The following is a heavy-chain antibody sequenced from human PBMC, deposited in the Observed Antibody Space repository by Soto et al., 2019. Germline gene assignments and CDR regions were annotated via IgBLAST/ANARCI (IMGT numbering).Heavy chain of an antibody. J-gene: IGHJ4*02. D-gene: IGHD3-3*01. CDR3: NRGSEYDFWGGYL. Sequence: QARLVQSGAEVRKPGSSVKVSCKVTGGTSTRYAINWVRQAPVQGLEWMGGIVPMFGTSKYAQKFQGRVTITADTSTNIAYMELRSLRSEDTAVYYCNRGSEYDFWGGYLWGQGTLVSVSS. CDR1: GGTSTRYA. CDR2: IVPMFGTS. V-gene: IGHV1-69*06.